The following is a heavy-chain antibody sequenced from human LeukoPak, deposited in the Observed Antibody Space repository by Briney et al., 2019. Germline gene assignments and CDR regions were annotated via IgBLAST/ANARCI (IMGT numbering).Heavy chain of an antibody. V-gene: IGHV3-11*01. D-gene: IGHD2-2*01. CDR1: GGSVSSGSYY. Sequence: LSLTCTVSGGSVSSGSYYWSWIRQPPGKGLEWVSYISSSGSTIYYADSVKGRFTISRDNAKNSLYLQMNSLRAEDTAVYYCARDLMAYCSSTSCGGLDYWGQGTLVTDSS. CDR2: ISSSGSTI. CDR3: ARDLMAYCSSTSCGGLDY. J-gene: IGHJ4*02.